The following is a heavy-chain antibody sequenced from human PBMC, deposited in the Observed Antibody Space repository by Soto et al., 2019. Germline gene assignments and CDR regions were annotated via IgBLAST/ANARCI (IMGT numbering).Heavy chain of an antibody. CDR2: FDPEDGET. J-gene: IGHJ4*02. V-gene: IGHV1-24*01. Sequence: GASVKVSCKVSGYTLTELSMHWVRQAPGKGLEWMGGFDPEDGETIYAQKFQGRVTITRDTSASTAYMEVSSLRSEDTAVYYCARAAYYYDSSGYYPGDYWGQGSLVTVSS. CDR1: GYTLTELS. D-gene: IGHD3-22*01. CDR3: ARAAYYYDSSGYYPGDY.